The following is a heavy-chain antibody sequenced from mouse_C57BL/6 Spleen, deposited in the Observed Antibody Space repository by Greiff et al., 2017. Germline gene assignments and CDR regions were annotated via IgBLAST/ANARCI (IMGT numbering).Heavy chain of an antibody. CDR2: IYPGSGST. V-gene: IGHV1-55*01. D-gene: IGHD2-10*02. CDR1: GYTFTSYW. J-gene: IGHJ4*01. Sequence: QVQLQQPGAELVKPGASVKMSCKASGYTFTSYWITWVKQRPGQGLEWIGDIYPGSGSTNYNEKFKSKAKLTVDTSSSTAYMQLSILTSEDSAVYYCARGYGTIYAMDYWGQGTSVTVSS. CDR3: ARGYGTIYAMDY.